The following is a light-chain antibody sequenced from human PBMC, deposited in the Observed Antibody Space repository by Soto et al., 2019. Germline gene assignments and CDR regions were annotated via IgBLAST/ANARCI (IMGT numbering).Light chain of an antibody. Sequence: EIVMTHSQATLAVSPWEAASLSWRASQSAGNFLAWYQQKPGQAPRLLIYGASTRATGIPARFSGSGSGTEFTLTISSLQSEDSAVYYCQQYKNWLALTFGGGTKVDIK. CDR1: QSAGNF. J-gene: IGKJ4*01. V-gene: IGKV3-15*01. CDR3: QQYKNWLALT. CDR2: GAS.